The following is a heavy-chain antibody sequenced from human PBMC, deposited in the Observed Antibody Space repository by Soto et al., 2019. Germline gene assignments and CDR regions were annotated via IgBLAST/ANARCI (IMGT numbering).Heavy chain of an antibody. V-gene: IGHV6-1*01. CDR2: TYYRSKWYN. CDR1: GDSVSSNSAA. J-gene: IGHJ5*02. D-gene: IGHD2-15*01. CDR3: ARDGVYCSGGSCLLNWFDP. Sequence: SQTLSLTCAISGDSVSSNSAAWNWIRQSPSRGLEWLGRTYYRSKWYNDYAVSVKSRITINPDTSKNQFSLQLNSVTPEDTAVYYCARDGVYCSGGSCLLNWFDPWGQGTLVTVSS.